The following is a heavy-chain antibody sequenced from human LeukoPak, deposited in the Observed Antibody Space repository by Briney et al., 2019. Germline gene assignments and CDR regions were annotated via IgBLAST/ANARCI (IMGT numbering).Heavy chain of an antibody. CDR2: ISYDGSNK. V-gene: IGHV3-30-3*01. Sequence: PGGSLRLSCAASGLTFSSYAMHWVRQAPGKGLEWVAVISYDGSNKYYADSVKGRFTISRDNSKNTLYLQMNSLRAEDTAVYYCARGTRAVAQYFDYWGQGTLVTVSS. CDR1: GLTFSSYA. J-gene: IGHJ4*02. CDR3: ARGTRAVAQYFDY. D-gene: IGHD6-19*01.